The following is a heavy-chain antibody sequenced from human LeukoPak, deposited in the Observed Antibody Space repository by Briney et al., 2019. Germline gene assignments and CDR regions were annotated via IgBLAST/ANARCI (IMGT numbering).Heavy chain of an antibody. J-gene: IGHJ4*02. D-gene: IGHD3-10*01. CDR1: GITFSSYG. CDR2: ISSTGGAT. V-gene: IGHV3-23*01. CDR3: AEPPSMPRGPGY. Sequence: GGSLRLSCAAPGITFSSYGMSWVRQAPGKGLEWVSSISSTGGATYYAESAKGRVTISRDNSKNTLYLQINSLRAEDTAVYYCAEPPSMPRGPGYWGQGTLVTVSS.